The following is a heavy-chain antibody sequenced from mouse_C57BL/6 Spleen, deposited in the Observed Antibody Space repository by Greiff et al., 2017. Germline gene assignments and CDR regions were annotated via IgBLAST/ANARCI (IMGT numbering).Heavy chain of an antibody. J-gene: IGHJ4*01. CDR1: GYTFTSYW. D-gene: IGHD2-3*01. V-gene: IGHV1-5*01. CDR3: TSLSLDAMDY. CDR2: IYPGNGDT. Sequence: VQLQQSGTVLARPGASVKMSCKTSGYTFTSYWMHWVKQRPGQGLEWIGAIYPGNGDTSYNQKFKGKANLTAVTSASTAYMELSSLTNEDSAVYYCTSLSLDAMDYWGQGTSVTVSS.